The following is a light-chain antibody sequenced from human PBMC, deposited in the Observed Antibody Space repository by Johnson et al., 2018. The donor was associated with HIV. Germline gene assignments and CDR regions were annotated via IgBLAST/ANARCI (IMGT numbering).Light chain of an antibody. CDR3: GTWDSSLSTYV. CDR1: SSNIGSNY. CDR2: END. Sequence: QSVLTQPPSVSAAPGQKVIISCSGRSSNIGSNYVSWYQHLPGTAPKLLIYENDKRPSGIPDRFSASKSGTSATLGITGLQTGDEADYYCGTWDSSLSTYVFGSGTKVTVL. J-gene: IGLJ1*01. V-gene: IGLV1-51*01.